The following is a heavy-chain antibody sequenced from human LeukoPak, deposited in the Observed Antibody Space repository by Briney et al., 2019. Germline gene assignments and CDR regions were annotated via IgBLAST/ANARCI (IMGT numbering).Heavy chain of an antibody. CDR2: ISAYNGNT. CDR3: ATDRRFGELPIDY. V-gene: IGHV1-18*01. J-gene: IGHJ4*02. Sequence: ASVKVSCKASGYTFTSYGISWVRQAPGQGLEWMGWISAYNGNTNYAQKLQGRVTMTTDTSTDTAYMELSSLRSEDTAVYYCATDRRFGELPIDYWGQGTLVTVSS. D-gene: IGHD3-10*01. CDR1: GYTFTSYG.